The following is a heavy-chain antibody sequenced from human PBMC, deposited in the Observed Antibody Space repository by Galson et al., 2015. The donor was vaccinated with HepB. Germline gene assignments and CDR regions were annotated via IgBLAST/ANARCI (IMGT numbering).Heavy chain of an antibody. CDR3: ATARGRGGVTTGTFCDY. D-gene: IGHD1-1*01. CDR2: ISYDGSNK. V-gene: IGHV3-30-3*01. Sequence: SLRLSCAASGFTFSSYAMHWVRQAPGKGLEWVAVISYDGSNKYYADSVKGRFTISRDNSKNTLYLQMNGLRSEDTAVYYCATARGRGGVTTGTFCDYWGQGTLVTVSS. CDR1: GFTFSSYA. J-gene: IGHJ4*02.